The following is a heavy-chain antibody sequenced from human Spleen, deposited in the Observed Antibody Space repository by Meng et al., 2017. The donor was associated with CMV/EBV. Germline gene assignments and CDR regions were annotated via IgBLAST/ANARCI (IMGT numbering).Heavy chain of an antibody. CDR2: TFYSGNT. CDR3: ARDMSPEIFAVISNNWFDP. V-gene: IGHV4-39*07. D-gene: IGHD3-3*01. J-gene: IGHJ5*02. Sequence: SETLSLTCTVSGGSISSRSYYWGWVRQPPGKGLEWIGSTFYSGNTYHNPSLKSRVTISVDTFKNQFSLKVNSVTAADTAMYYCARDMSPEIFAVISNNWFDPWGQGILVTVSS. CDR1: GGSISSRSYY.